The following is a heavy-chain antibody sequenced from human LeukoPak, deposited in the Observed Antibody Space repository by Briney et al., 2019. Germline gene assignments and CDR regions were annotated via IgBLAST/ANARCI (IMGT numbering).Heavy chain of an antibody. V-gene: IGHV1-18*01. CDR3: ARNASYGMDV. J-gene: IGHJ6*02. Sequence: ASVKVSCKASGYTFTTYGISWVRQAPGQGLEWMGWISAHNANTNYAQKLQGRPTMTTDTSTSTAYMELRSLRSDDTAVYYCARNASYGMDVWGQGTTVTVSS. CDR2: ISAHNANT. D-gene: IGHD1-1*01. CDR1: GYTFTTYG.